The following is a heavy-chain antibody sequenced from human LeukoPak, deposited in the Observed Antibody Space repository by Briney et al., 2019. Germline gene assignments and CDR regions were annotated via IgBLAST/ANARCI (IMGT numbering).Heavy chain of an antibody. V-gene: IGHV4-4*07. CDR1: GGSISNYY. D-gene: IGHD2-15*01. CDR2: KYARGSS. Sequence: SETLSLTCTVSGGSISNYYWSWIRQPAGKGLEWIGRKYARGSSNYNPPVQIRVTMSVDTSKNQFSLKLRSVTAADTAVYYCARGRYCSADICTGGDSFDIWGQGTMVSVSP. CDR3: ARGRYCSADICTGGDSFDI. J-gene: IGHJ3*02.